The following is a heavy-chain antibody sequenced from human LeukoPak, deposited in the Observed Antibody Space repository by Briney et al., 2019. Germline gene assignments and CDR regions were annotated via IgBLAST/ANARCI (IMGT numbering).Heavy chain of an antibody. CDR2: IKQDGSEK. CDR3: ARDGPIGIVVVIGAFDI. V-gene: IGHV3-7*01. CDR1: GFTFSDYY. J-gene: IGHJ3*02. Sequence: GGSLRLSCAASGFTFSDYYMSWIRQAPGKGLEWVANIKQDGSEKYYVDSVKGRFTISRDNAKNSLYLQMNSLRAEDTAVYYCARDGPIGIVVVIGAFDIWGQGTMVTVSS. D-gene: IGHD3-22*01.